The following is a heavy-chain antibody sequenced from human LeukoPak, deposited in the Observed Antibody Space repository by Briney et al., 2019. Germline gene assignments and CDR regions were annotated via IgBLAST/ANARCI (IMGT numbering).Heavy chain of an antibody. CDR2: ISYDGSNK. CDR3: ARDLMGWDLHYFDY. Sequence: GGSLRLSCAASGFTFSSYAMHWVRQAPGKGLEWVAVISYDGSNKYYADSVKGRFTISRDNAKNSLYLQMHSLRAEDTAVYYCARDLMGWDLHYFDYWGQGTLVTVSS. CDR1: GFTFSSYA. V-gene: IGHV3-30*04. J-gene: IGHJ4*02. D-gene: IGHD1-26*01.